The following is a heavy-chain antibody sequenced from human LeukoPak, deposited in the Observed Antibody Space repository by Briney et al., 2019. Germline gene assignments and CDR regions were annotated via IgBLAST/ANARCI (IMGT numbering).Heavy chain of an antibody. Sequence: ASVKVSCKASGYTFTDYYMHWVRQAPGQGLEWMGWINPNSGDTNYAQKFQGRVTMTRDTSISTAYMDLSGLRSDDTAVYYCARNSAYYSSSDYWGQGTLVTVPS. J-gene: IGHJ4*02. D-gene: IGHD3-22*01. V-gene: IGHV1-2*02. CDR1: GYTFTDYY. CDR2: INPNSGDT. CDR3: ARNSAYYSSSDY.